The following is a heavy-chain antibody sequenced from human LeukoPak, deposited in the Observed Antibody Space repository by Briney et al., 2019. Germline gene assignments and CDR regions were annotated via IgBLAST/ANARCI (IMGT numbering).Heavy chain of an antibody. Sequence: GGSLRLSCVASGFTFSSYAMSWVRQAPGKGLAWVSIISGSGDSADYADSVKGRFTISRDNSKNTLSLQMDSLRAEDTAVYYCAREGLGAAAGTFDYWGQGTLVTVSS. D-gene: IGHD6-13*01. CDR1: GFTFSSYA. V-gene: IGHV3-23*01. CDR3: AREGLGAAAGTFDY. J-gene: IGHJ4*02. CDR2: ISGSGDSA.